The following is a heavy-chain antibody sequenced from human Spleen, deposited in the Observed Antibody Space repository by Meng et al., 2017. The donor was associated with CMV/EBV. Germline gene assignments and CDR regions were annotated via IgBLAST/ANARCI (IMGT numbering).Heavy chain of an antibody. CDR1: GGSINNYY. D-gene: IGHD3-10*02. J-gene: IGHJ3*01. Sequence: SETLSLTCIVSGGSINNYYWSWIRQPPGKGLEWIGYIYYSGSTNYNPSLKSRVTISVDMSKSQFSLKLSSVTAADTAMYFCAKDVPAIPRVLHLWGQGTMVTVSS. V-gene: IGHV4-59*01. CDR2: IYYSGST. CDR3: AKDVPAIPRVLHL.